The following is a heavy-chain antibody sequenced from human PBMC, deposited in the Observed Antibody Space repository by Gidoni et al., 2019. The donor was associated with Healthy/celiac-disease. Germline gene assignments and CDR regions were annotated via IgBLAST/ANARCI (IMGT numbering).Heavy chain of an antibody. V-gene: IGHV3-64D*06. CDR1: GFPFSSYA. CDR3: VRLHSGSYLDAFDI. Sequence: EVQLVESGGGLVQPGGSLRLSCSASGFPFSSYAMHWVRQAPGKGLEYVSAISSNGGSTYYADSVKGRFTISRDNSKNTLYLQMSSLRAEDTAVYYCVRLHSGSYLDAFDIWGQGTMVTVSS. D-gene: IGHD1-26*01. CDR2: ISSNGGST. J-gene: IGHJ3*02.